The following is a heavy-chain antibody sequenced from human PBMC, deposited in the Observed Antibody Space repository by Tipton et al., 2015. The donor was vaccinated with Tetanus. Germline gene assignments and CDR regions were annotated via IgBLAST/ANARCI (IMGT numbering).Heavy chain of an antibody. CDR3: ARPPMNYDSSGYYLT. J-gene: IGHJ3*01. CDR1: GFTFSSYA. CDR2: ISGSGGST. Sequence: GSLRLSCAASGFTFSSYAMSWVRQAPGKGLEWASAISGSGGSTYYADSVKGRFTISRDNSKNTLYLQMNSLRAEDTAVYYCARPPMNYDSSGYYLTWGQGTMVTVSS. V-gene: IGHV3-23*01. D-gene: IGHD3-22*01.